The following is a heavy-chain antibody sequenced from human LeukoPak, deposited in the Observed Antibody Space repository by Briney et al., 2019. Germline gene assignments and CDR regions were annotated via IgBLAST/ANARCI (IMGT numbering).Heavy chain of an antibody. J-gene: IGHJ5*02. D-gene: IGHD2-2*02. V-gene: IGHV1-18*01. Sequence: ASVKVSCKASGYTFTSYGISWVRQAPGQGLEWMGWISAYNGNTNYAQKLQGRVTMTTDTSTSTAYMELRSLRSDDTAVYYCARVPSTDCSSTSCYNYWFDPWGQETLVTVSS. CDR3: ARVPSTDCSSTSCYNYWFDP. CDR1: GYTFTSYG. CDR2: ISAYNGNT.